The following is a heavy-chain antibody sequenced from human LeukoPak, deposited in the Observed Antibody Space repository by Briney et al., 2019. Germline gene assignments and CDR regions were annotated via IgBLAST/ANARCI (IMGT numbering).Heavy chain of an antibody. Sequence: SETLSLTCTVSGDSISHYYWTWIRQPPGKGLEWIGHIYYSGSTTYNPSLKSRVTISVDTSRSQFSLKVTSVTAADLAVYYCARVEGQQLVRAFFDYWGQGTLVTVSS. CDR3: ARVEGQQLVRAFFDY. D-gene: IGHD6-13*01. CDR2: IYYSGST. J-gene: IGHJ4*02. V-gene: IGHV4-59*01. CDR1: GDSISHYY.